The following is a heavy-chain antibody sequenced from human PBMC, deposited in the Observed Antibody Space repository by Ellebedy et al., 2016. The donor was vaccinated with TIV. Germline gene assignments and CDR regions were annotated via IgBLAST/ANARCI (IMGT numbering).Heavy chain of an antibody. D-gene: IGHD3-10*01. J-gene: IGHJ4*02. Sequence: GESLKISCKGSGYSFTSYWISWVRQMPGKGLEWMGRIDPSDSYTNYSPSFQGHVTISADKSISTAYLQWSSLKASDTAMYYCARQGGGYYYGSGSRGVPFDYWGQGTLVTISS. CDR1: GYSFTSYW. CDR2: IDPSDSYT. V-gene: IGHV5-10-1*01. CDR3: ARQGGGYYYGSGSRGVPFDY.